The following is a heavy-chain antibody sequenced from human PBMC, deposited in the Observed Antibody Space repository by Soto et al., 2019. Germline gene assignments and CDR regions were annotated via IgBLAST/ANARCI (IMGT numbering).Heavy chain of an antibody. Sequence: QVQLVQSWADLKKPGASVKVSCKTSGYTFSGHFLQWVRQAPGAGPEWMGWINPNTGNTKYGQKFEGRVTMTRDMSSSTAYMELTRLTVDDTAVYFCARAGSYCSGGSCSFAYWGQGSLVTVSS. V-gene: IGHV1-2*02. CDR1: GYTFSGHF. D-gene: IGHD2-15*01. CDR3: ARAGSYCSGGSCSFAY. J-gene: IGHJ4*02. CDR2: INPNTGNT.